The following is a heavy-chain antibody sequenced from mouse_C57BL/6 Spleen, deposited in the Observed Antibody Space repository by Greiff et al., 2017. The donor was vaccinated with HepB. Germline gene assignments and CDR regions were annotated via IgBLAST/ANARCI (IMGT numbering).Heavy chain of an antibody. CDR1: GYTFTDYY. Sequence: QVHVKQSGAELVRPGASVKLSCKASGYTFTDYYINWVKQRPGQGLEWIARIYPGSGNTYYNEKFKGKATLTAEKSSSTAYMQLSSLTSEDSAVYFCASNWDDYAMDYWGQGTSVTVSS. J-gene: IGHJ4*01. CDR3: ASNWDDYAMDY. D-gene: IGHD4-1*01. V-gene: IGHV1-76*01. CDR2: IYPGSGNT.